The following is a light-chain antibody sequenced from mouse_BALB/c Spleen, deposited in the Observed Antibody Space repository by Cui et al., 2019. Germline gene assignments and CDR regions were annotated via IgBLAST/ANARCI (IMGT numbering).Light chain of an antibody. CDR3: HQWSSYPPT. J-gene: IGKJ2*01. CDR1: SSVSSSY. V-gene: IGKV4-79*01. Sequence: QIVLTQSPAIMSASPGEQVTLTCSASSSVSSSYLYWYQQKPGSSPKLWIYSTSNLASGVPARFSGSGSGTSYSLTISSMEAEDAASYFSHQWSSYPPTFGGGTKLEIK. CDR2: STS.